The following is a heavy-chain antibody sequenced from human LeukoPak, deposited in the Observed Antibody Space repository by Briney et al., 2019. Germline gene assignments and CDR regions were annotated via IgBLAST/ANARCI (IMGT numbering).Heavy chain of an antibody. Sequence: GGSLRLSCAASGFTFSSYSMNWVRQAPGKGLEWVSSMSSSRGYIDYADSVKGRFTISRDNAKNSLYLQMNSLRAEDTAVYYCARPGGSVNIGATIQAYDAFDIWGQGTMVTVSS. CDR1: GFTFSSYS. J-gene: IGHJ3*02. D-gene: IGHD5-12*01. V-gene: IGHV3-21*01. CDR3: ARPGGSVNIGATIQAYDAFDI. CDR2: MSSSRGYI.